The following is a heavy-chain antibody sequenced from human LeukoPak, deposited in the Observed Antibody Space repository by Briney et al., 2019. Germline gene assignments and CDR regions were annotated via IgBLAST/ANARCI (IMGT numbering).Heavy chain of an antibody. CDR2: ISYDGSNK. J-gene: IGHJ6*03. D-gene: IGHD6-6*01. V-gene: IGHV3-30*03. CDR3: ARDRIRAGRASYSSSTMDV. Sequence: GGSLRLSCAASGFTFSSYGMHWVRQAPGKGLEWVAVISYDGSNKYHGDSVKGRFTISRDNSKNTLYLQMNSLRAEDTAVYYCARDRIRAGRASYSSSTMDVWGKGTTVTVSS. CDR1: GFTFSSYG.